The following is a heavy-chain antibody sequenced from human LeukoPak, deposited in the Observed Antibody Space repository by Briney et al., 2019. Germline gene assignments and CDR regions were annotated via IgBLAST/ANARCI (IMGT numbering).Heavy chain of an antibody. V-gene: IGHV4-34*01. CDR3: ARGRRGSYLLR. Sequence: SETLSLTCAVYGGSFSDTYWSWIRQPPGKGPEWIGEVNDDGSTNYNPSLKSRVTISIDTSKNQFSLSLSSVTAADTAVYYCARGRRGSYLLRWGQGTLVTVSS. CDR1: GGSFSDTY. J-gene: IGHJ4*02. CDR2: VNDDGST. D-gene: IGHD1-26*01.